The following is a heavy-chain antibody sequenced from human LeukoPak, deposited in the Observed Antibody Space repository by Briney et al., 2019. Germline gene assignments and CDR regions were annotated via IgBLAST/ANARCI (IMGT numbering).Heavy chain of an antibody. J-gene: IGHJ3*02. CDR2: IYYSGST. CDR3: ARGRYYDSSGYHHAFDI. D-gene: IGHD3-22*01. Sequence: TSETLSLTCTVSGGSISSYYWSWIRQPPGKGLEWIGYIYYSGSTNYNPSLKSRVTISVDTSKNQFSLKLSFVTAADTAVYYCARGRYYDSSGYHHAFDIWGQGTMVTVSS. V-gene: IGHV4-59*01. CDR1: GGSISSYY.